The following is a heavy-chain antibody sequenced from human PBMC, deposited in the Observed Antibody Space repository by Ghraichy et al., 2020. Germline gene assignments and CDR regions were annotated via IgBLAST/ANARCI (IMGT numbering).Heavy chain of an antibody. D-gene: IGHD5-18*01. CDR1: GFTFSSYA. J-gene: IGHJ4*02. CDR3: AKADTYYLPFDY. Sequence: GESLHISCAASGFTFSSYAMSWVRQAPGKGLEWVSFISGSGGSTYYADSVKGRFTISRDNSKNTLYLQMNSLRAEDTAVYYCAKADTYYLPFDYWGQGTLVTVSS. V-gene: IGHV3-23*01. CDR2: ISGSGGST.